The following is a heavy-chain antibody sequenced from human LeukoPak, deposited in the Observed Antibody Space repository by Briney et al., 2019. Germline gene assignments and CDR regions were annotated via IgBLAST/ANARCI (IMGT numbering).Heavy chain of an antibody. CDR3: AKARRDFDFDY. J-gene: IGHJ4*02. CDR1: GFTFSSYG. D-gene: IGHD3-3*01. CDR2: ISYDGSNK. V-gene: IGHV3-30*18. Sequence: GGSLRLSCAASGFTFSSYGMHWVRQAPGKGLEWVAVISYDGSNKYYADSVKGRFTISRDNSKNTLYLQMNSLRAEDTAAYYCAKARRDFDFDYWGQGTLVTVSS.